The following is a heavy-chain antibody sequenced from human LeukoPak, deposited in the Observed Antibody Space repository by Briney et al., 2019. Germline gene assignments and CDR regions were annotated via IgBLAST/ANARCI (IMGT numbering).Heavy chain of an antibody. CDR1: GGTFSSYA. J-gene: IGHJ4*02. V-gene: IGHV1-69*04. D-gene: IGHD2-2*03. CDR2: IIPILGIA. CDR3: ARTGYCSSTSCSDY. Sequence: SVKVSCKASGGTFSSYAISWVRQAPGQGLEWMGRIIPILGIANYAQKFQGRVTMTRNTSISTAYMELSSLRSEDTAVYYCARTGYCSSTSCSDYWGQGTLVTVSS.